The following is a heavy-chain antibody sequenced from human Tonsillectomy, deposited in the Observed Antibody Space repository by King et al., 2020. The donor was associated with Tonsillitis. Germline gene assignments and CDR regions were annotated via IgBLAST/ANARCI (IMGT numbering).Heavy chain of an antibody. J-gene: IGHJ5*02. CDR2: ISGSGGST. Sequence: VQLMESGGGLVQPGGSLRLSCAASGFTFSSYAMSWVRQAPGKGLEWVSAISGSGGSTYYADSVKGRFTISRVNSKNTLYLQMNSMRAEDTAVYYCAKLYGRSTSGPVDTWGQGTLVTVSS. V-gene: IGHV3-23*01. CDR1: GFTFSSYA. D-gene: IGHD2-2*01. CDR3: AKLYGRSTSGPVDT.